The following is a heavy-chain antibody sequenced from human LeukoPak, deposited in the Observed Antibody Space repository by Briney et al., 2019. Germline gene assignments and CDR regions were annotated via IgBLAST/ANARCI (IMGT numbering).Heavy chain of an antibody. CDR1: GGSITTNKYY. J-gene: IGHJ5*02. CDR2: TYFSGTS. D-gene: IGHD3-10*01. Sequence: ASETLSLTCTVFGGSITTNKYYWAWLRQSPEKGLEWIATTYFSGTSYYSPSLKSRVTMSVDKSKNHFSLKLTSVTAADTAVYYCASGDTILRRVYDFDPWGQGTPVTVSS. V-gene: IGHV4-39*07. CDR3: ASGDTILRRVYDFDP.